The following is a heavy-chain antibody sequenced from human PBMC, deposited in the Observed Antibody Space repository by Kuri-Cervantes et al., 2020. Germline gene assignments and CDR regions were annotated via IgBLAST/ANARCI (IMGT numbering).Heavy chain of an antibody. Sequence: GESLKISCAASGFTFSSYSMNWVRQAPGKGLEWVSSISSSSSYIYYADSVKGRFTISRDNTKNYLYLQMTSLRSEDTALYYCAKGIGDSSSWYNFYYYGLDVWGQGTTVTVSS. D-gene: IGHD6-13*01. CDR3: AKGIGDSSSWYNFYYYGLDV. J-gene: IGHJ6*02. V-gene: IGHV3-21*04. CDR2: ISSSSSYI. CDR1: GFTFSSYS.